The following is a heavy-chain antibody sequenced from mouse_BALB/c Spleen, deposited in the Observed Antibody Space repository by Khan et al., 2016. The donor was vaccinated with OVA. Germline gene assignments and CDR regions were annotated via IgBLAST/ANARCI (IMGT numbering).Heavy chain of an antibody. D-gene: IGHD1-2*01. Sequence: VQLKQSGPELVKPGASVKISCRASGYTFADYIMDWVKQSHGTSLEWIGYIYPNNGDTGYNQKFKTKATLTVDSSSNTAYMELRSLASEDSAVYYGARSGYGSFAFWGQGTLVTVSA. CDR1: GYTFADYI. J-gene: IGHJ3*01. CDR3: ARSGYGSFAF. CDR2: IYPNNGDT. V-gene: IGHV1S29*02.